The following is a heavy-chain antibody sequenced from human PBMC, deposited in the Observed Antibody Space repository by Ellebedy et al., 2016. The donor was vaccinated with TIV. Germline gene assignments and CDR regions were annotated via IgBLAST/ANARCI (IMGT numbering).Heavy chain of an antibody. Sequence: GESLKISCAASGFTVSSNYMSWVRQAPGEGLEWVPVIYSGGSTYYADSVKGRFTISRDNSKNTLYLQMNSLRAEDTAVYYCAREISSSWYGNWFDPWGQGTLVTVSS. CDR3: AREISSSWYGNWFDP. CDR2: IYSGGST. CDR1: GFTVSSNY. J-gene: IGHJ5*02. V-gene: IGHV3-53*01. D-gene: IGHD6-13*01.